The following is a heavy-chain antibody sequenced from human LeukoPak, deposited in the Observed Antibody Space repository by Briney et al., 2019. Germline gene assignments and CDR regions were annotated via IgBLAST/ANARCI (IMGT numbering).Heavy chain of an antibody. J-gene: IGHJ6*03. CDR3: ARRWGTMVWGVVYYYMDV. Sequence: GGSLRRSCVASGFTVSSNYMSWVRQAPGKGLEWVSVIYSGGSTYYADSVKGRFTISRDNSKNTLYLQMNSLRAEDTAVYYCARRWGTMVWGVVYYYMDVWGKGTTVTISS. CDR1: GFTVSSNY. CDR2: IYSGGST. D-gene: IGHD3-10*01. V-gene: IGHV3-66*04.